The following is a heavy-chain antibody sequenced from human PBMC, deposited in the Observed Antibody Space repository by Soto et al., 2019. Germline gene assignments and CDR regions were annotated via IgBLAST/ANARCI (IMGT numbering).Heavy chain of an antibody. CDR2: VYRTGST. D-gene: IGHD6-13*01. Sequence: PSETLSLTCAVSGGYISTSSWWSWVRQPPGKGLEWIGEVYRTGSTNYNPSLESRLTISVDKSKNQFSLKLTSVTAADTAVYYCARFEWGSRAAFDYWGQGTLVTVSS. J-gene: IGHJ4*02. CDR1: GGYISTSSW. CDR3: ARFEWGSRAAFDY. V-gene: IGHV4-4*02.